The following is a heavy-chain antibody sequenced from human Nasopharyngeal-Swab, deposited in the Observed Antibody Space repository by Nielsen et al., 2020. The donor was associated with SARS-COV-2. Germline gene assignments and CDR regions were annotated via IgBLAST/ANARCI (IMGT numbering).Heavy chain of an antibody. CDR3: ARQNSGWTDAFDI. CDR1: GFTFNDYY. Sequence: GESLKISCAASGFTFNDYYMNWIRQAPGKGLEWLSFLSLGGTTIYYADSVKGRFFISRDNAKKSLYLQMNSLRVEDTAIYYCARQNSGWTDAFDIWGQGTMVTVSS. CDR2: LSLGGTTI. D-gene: IGHD6-19*01. J-gene: IGHJ3*02. V-gene: IGHV3-11*01.